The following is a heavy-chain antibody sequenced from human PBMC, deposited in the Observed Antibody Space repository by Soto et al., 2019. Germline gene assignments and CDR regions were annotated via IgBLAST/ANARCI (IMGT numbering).Heavy chain of an antibody. D-gene: IGHD1-26*01. CDR1: GFTFSSYA. Sequence: GGSLRLSCAASGFTFSSYAMSWVRQAPGKGLEWVSAISGSGGSTYYADSVKGRFTISRDNSKNTLYLQMNSMRAEDTAVYYCAKRIGIVGKRGFDYWGQGTLVTVSS. CDR3: AKRIGIVGKRGFDY. V-gene: IGHV3-23*01. J-gene: IGHJ4*02. CDR2: ISGSGGST.